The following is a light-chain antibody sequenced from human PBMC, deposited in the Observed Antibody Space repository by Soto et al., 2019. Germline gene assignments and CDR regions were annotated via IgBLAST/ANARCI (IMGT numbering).Light chain of an antibody. CDR1: QDISNY. J-gene: IGKJ5*01. V-gene: IGKV1-33*01. CDR3: QQYDNLPLTIT. CDR2: DAS. Sequence: DLHMTQSPSSLSASVGDRVTITCQASQDISNYLNWYQQKPGKAPKLLIYDASNLETGVPSRFSGSGSGTDFTFTISSLQPEDTATYYCQQYDNLPLTITFGQGTRLEIK.